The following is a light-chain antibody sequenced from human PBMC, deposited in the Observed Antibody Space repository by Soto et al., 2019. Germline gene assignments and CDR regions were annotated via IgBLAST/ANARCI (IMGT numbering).Light chain of an antibody. CDR3: HQYGSSPRLT. V-gene: IGKV3-20*01. Sequence: EIVLTQSPGTLSLSPGERATLSCRASQSVSSSYLAWYQQKPGQAPRLLIYGASNRATGIPDRFSGSGSGTDFTLTISRLEPEDFAVYYCHQYGSSPRLTFGGGTKVEI. CDR1: QSVSSSY. J-gene: IGKJ4*01. CDR2: GAS.